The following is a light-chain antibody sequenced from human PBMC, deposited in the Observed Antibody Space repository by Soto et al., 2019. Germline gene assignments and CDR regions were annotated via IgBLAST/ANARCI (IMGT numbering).Light chain of an antibody. Sequence: DIVMTQSPDSLAVSLGERATINCKSSQSVLYSSNNKNYLAWYQQKPGQPPNLLIYWASTRESGVPDRFSGSGSGTDFTLTISSLQAEDVAVYYCQQYYITPLTFGPGTKVDI. CDR2: WAS. V-gene: IGKV4-1*01. CDR1: QSVLYSSNNKNY. J-gene: IGKJ3*01. CDR3: QQYYITPLT.